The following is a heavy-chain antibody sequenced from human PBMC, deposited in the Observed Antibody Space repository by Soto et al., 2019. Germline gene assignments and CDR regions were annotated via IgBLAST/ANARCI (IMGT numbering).Heavy chain of an antibody. Sequence: QVQLVESGGGLVKPGGSLRLSCEASGFIFSDYHMSWIRQAPGKGLEWVSYISKTNDYTNYADSVKGRFIISRDNAKNSLYLQVNSLRPEDTAVYYCARERGHSTGYYRIDYWGQGTLVTVSS. V-gene: IGHV3-11*06. J-gene: IGHJ4*02. CDR1: GFIFSDYH. CDR2: ISKTNDYT. CDR3: ARERGHSTGYYRIDY. D-gene: IGHD3-22*01.